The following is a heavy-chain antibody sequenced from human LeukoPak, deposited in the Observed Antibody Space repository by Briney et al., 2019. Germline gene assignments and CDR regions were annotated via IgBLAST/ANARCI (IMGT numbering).Heavy chain of an antibody. D-gene: IGHD3-22*01. Sequence: GGSLRLSCAASGFTFDDYAMHWVRHAPGKGLEWVSGISWNSGTIGYADSVKGRFTISRDNAKSSLYLQMNSLRAEDTAFYYCAKAHLRSYYDSSDYSSPPGDWGQGTLVTVSS. CDR2: ISWNSGTI. V-gene: IGHV3-9*01. CDR1: GFTFDDYA. J-gene: IGHJ4*02. CDR3: AKAHLRSYYDSSDYSSPPGD.